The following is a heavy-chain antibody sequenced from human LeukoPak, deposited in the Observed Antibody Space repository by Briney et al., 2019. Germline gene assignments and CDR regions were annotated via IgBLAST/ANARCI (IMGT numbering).Heavy chain of an antibody. J-gene: IGHJ3*01. CDR2: IYASGST. D-gene: IGHD1-20*01. CDR1: GGSISSGNYY. Sequence: PSQTLSLTCTVSGGSISSGNYYWSWIRQPAGKGLEWIGRIYASGSTNYNPSLKSRVTISVDTSKNQFSLNLTSVTAADTAVYYCATSLIGSGEWGQGTMVTVSS. CDR3: ATSLIGSGE. V-gene: IGHV4-61*02.